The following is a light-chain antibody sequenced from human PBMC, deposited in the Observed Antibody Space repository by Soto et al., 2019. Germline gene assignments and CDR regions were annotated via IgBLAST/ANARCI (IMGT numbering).Light chain of an antibody. CDR1: QSVRSW. CDR2: DAS. Sequence: DIEMTQYPATLSASVGDRVTLTRRASQSVRSWLAWYQQTPRTPPKLLLFDASRVEGVPPSRFSGSGAGTDSTLTISRLQPDDVATYYCQQYNSYSLTFGQGTRVDIK. V-gene: IGKV1-5*01. J-gene: IGKJ1*01. CDR3: QQYNSYSLT.